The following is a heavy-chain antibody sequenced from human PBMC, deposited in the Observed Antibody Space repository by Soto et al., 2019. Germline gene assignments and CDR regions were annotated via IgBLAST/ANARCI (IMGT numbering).Heavy chain of an antibody. CDR1: GDTVTGDY. CDR3: GRGRRGQIVVFY. D-gene: IGHD1-26*01. CDR2: IGPESSAT. Sequence: ASVKVSSKASGDTVTGDYIHWVRQAPEQGPEWMGEIGPESSATRYAQRFQGRVTMTRDMSITPVYMELNNLRPDDTAVYYGGRGRRGQIVVFYWGQGTQVTVSS. J-gene: IGHJ4*02. V-gene: IGHV1-2*02.